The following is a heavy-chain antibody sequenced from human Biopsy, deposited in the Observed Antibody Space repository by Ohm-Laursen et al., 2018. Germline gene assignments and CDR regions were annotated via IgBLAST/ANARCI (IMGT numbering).Heavy chain of an antibody. CDR3: ARGSNEYGSLCFPH. D-gene: IGHD4-17*01. CDR2: ISHTGYN. V-gene: IGHV4-59*11. CDR1: VGSFKGHY. Sequence: TLSLTCTVSVGSFKGHYWTWIRQPPGKGLVWIGHISHTGYNSYKSSLKSRVTISLDTSRKHFSQRLTSLAAADTAVYYCARGSNEYGSLCFPHWGQGTLVTVSS. J-gene: IGHJ4*02.